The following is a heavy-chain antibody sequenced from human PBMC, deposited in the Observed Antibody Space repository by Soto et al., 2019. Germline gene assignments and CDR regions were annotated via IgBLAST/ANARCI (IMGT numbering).Heavy chain of an antibody. V-gene: IGHV3-7*01. CDR3: ARALGHSSSWYGDT. J-gene: IGHJ5*02. CDR2: IEPNGSDK. D-gene: IGHD6-13*01. Sequence: GGSLRLSCAGSGFSFSHYWMAWVRQAPGKGLEWVANIEPNGSDKFYVDSLRGRFTISRDNAKNSLYLQMNSLRAEDTAVYYCARALGHSSSWYGDTWGQGTPVTVSS. CDR1: GFSFSHYW.